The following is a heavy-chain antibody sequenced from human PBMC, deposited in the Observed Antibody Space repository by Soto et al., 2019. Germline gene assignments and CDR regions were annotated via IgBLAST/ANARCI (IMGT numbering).Heavy chain of an antibody. J-gene: IGHJ4*02. CDR2: IYYSGST. CDR1: GGSISSYY. CDR3: GRQNYDYVWGSYRYTVPRPFDY. Sequence: PSETLSLTCTVSGGSISSYYWSWIRQPPGKGLEWIGYIYYSGSTNYNPSLKSRVTISVDTSKNQFSLKLSSVTAADTAVYYCGRQNYDYVWGSYRYTVPRPFDYWGQGTLVTVSS. D-gene: IGHD3-16*02. V-gene: IGHV4-59*08.